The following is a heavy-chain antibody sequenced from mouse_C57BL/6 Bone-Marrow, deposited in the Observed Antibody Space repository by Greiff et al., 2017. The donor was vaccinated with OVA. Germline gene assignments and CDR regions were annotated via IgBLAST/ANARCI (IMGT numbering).Heavy chain of an antibody. J-gene: IGHJ3*01. CDR1: GFTFSSYG. Sequence: EVQLVESGVDLVKPGGSLKLSCAASGFTFSSYGMSWVRQTPDKRLEWVATISSGGSYTYYPDSVKGRFTISRDNAKNTLYLQMSSLKSEDTAMYYCARQWHYYGSSYGAWFAYWGQGTLVTVSA. V-gene: IGHV5-6*01. CDR3: ARQWHYYGSSYGAWFAY. D-gene: IGHD1-1*01. CDR2: ISSGGSYT.